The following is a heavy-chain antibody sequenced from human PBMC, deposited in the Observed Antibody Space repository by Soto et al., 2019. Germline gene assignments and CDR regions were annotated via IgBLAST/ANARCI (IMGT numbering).Heavy chain of an antibody. J-gene: IGHJ5*02. CDR2: ISSSGSTI. Sequence: GGSLRLSCAASGFTFSDYYMSWIRQAPGKGLEWVSYISSSGSTIYYADSVKGRFTISRDNAKNSLYLQMNSLRAEDTAVYYCARDAASGQCSGGSCYSSAPGMGWFDPWGQGTLVTVSS. CDR1: GFTFSDYY. D-gene: IGHD2-15*01. V-gene: IGHV3-11*01. CDR3: ARDAASGQCSGGSCYSSAPGMGWFDP.